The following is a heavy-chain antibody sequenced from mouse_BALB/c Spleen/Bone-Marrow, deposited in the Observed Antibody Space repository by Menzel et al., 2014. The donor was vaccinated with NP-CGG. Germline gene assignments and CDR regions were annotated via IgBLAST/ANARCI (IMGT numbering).Heavy chain of an antibody. CDR1: GYTFTSYV. Sequence: EVKLVESGPELVKPGASVKMSCKASGYTFTSYVMHWVKQKPGQGLEWIGYINPYNDGTKYNEKFKGKATLTSDKSSSTAYMELSSLTSGDSAVYYCARPRQLGLPYYFDYWGQGTTLTVSS. V-gene: IGHV1-14*01. CDR3: ARPRQLGLPYYFDY. D-gene: IGHD3-2*01. J-gene: IGHJ2*01. CDR2: INPYNDGT.